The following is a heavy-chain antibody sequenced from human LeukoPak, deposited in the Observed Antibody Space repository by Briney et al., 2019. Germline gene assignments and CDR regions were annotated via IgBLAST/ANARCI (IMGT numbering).Heavy chain of an antibody. J-gene: IGHJ5*02. V-gene: IGHV3-30*03. CDR3: ATLRWELGGGQWFDL. Sequence: QPGRSLRLSCAASGFTFSSYGMHWVRQAPGKGLEWVAVISYDGSNKYYADSVKGRFTISRDNSKNTLYLQMNSLKAEDTAVYYCATLRWELGGGQWFDLWGQGTLVTVSS. D-gene: IGHD4-23*01. CDR1: GFTFSSYG. CDR2: ISYDGSNK.